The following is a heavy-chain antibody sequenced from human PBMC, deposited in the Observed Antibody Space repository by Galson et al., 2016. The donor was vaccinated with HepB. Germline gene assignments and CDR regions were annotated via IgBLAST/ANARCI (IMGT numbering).Heavy chain of an antibody. Sequence: SLRLSCAASGFTFSDYYIHWIRQAPGKGLEWISYIGTTSGFANYAASVKGRFTISRDNAKNSLYLQMDSQTVDDTAVYYCARDPSLLDRSVSQKAAFDIWGRGTMVTVSS. CDR1: GFTFSDYY. D-gene: IGHD3-22*01. V-gene: IGHV3-11*05. CDR3: ARDPSLLDRSVSQKAAFDI. J-gene: IGHJ3*02. CDR2: IGTTSGFA.